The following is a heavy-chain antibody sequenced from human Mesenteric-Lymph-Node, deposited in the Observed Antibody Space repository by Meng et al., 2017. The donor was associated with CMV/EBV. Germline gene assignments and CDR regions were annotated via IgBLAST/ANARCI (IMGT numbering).Heavy chain of an antibody. J-gene: IGHJ6*02. CDR1: GFTFSSYG. V-gene: IGHV3-30*02. CDR3: AKDRRSEYSYYFPYYYGMDV. CDR2: IRYDGSGK. Sequence: GESLKISCAASGFTFSSYGVHWVRQAPGKGLEWVAFIRYDGSGKYYADSVKGRFTISRDNSKNTLFLQMSSLKSEESAVYYCAKDRRSEYSYYFPYYYGMDVWGQGTTVTVSS. D-gene: IGHD3-10*01.